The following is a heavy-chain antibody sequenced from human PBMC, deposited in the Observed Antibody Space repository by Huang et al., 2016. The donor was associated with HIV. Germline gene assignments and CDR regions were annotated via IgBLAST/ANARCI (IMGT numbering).Heavy chain of an antibody. CDR3: AAYHRRRAAHNFDY. CDR1: GGSVSSGSYY. CDR2: NYYSGNT. J-gene: IGHJ4*02. D-gene: IGHD6-6*01. Sequence: QVQLQESGPGLVKPSETLSLTCTVSGGSVSSGSYYWSWIRQPPGKGLEWIGDLYNYYSGNTNYNPSLKSRVSITVDPSRNQFSLKVSSVTAADTAVYYCAAYHRRRAAHNFDYWGQGTLVTVSS. V-gene: IGHV4-61*01.